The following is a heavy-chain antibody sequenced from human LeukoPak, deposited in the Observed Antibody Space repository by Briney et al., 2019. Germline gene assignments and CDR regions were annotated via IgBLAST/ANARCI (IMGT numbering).Heavy chain of an antibody. D-gene: IGHD1-1*01. CDR3: ARDWGNWDFDY. Sequence: PGGSLRLSCAASGFTFSDYYMSWIRQAPGKGLEWVSFITSGGDTMYYADSVKGRFTISRDNVKKSLYLQMNSLRAEDTAVYYCARDWGNWDFDYWGQGTLVTVSS. CDR2: ITSGGDTM. J-gene: IGHJ4*02. V-gene: IGHV3-11*04. CDR1: GFTFSDYY.